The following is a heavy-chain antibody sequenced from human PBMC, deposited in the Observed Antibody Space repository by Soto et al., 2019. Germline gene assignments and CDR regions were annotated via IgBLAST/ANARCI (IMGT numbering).Heavy chain of an antibody. V-gene: IGHV4-59*08. J-gene: IGHJ4*02. Sequence: PSETLSLTCTFSGGSISSYYWSWIRQPPGKGLEWIGYIYYSGSTNYNPSLKSRVTISVDTSKNQFSLKLSSVTAADTAVYYCATRYYGSGSYYIYWGQGTLVTVSS. D-gene: IGHD3-10*01. CDR2: IYYSGST. CDR1: GGSISSYY. CDR3: ATRYYGSGSYYIY.